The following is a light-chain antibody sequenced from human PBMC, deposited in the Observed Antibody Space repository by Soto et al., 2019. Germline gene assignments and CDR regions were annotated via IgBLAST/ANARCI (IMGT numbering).Light chain of an antibody. CDR1: QNILYWSNQKNY. CDR3: QQYYDTPHT. Sequence: DIEVTQSPDSLAVSLGERVTINCKSSQNILYWSNQKNYLAWYQKKPGQPPKLLIYWASTRESGVPDRFSGTGSGTDFTLTISSLQAEDVAVYYCQQYYDTPHTFGQGTKLEIK. CDR2: WAS. J-gene: IGKJ2*01. V-gene: IGKV4-1*01.